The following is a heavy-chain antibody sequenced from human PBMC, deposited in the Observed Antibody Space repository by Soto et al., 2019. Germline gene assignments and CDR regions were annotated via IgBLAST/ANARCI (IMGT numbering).Heavy chain of an antibody. CDR2: INAGNGNT. J-gene: IGHJ6*02. Sequence: ASVKVSCKASGYTFTSYAMHWVRQAPGQRLEWMRWINAGNGNTKYSQKFQGRVTITRDTSASTAYMELSSLRSEDTAVYYCASSYGDLYYYYGMDVWGQGTTVTVSS. D-gene: IGHD4-17*01. CDR3: ASSYGDLYYYYGMDV. CDR1: GYTFTSYA. V-gene: IGHV1-3*01.